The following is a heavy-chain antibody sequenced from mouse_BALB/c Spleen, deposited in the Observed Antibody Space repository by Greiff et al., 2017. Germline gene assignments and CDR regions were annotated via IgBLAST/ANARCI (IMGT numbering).Heavy chain of an antibody. V-gene: IGHV5-6-5*01. CDR3: ARGGYYAY. CDR2: ISSGGST. D-gene: IGHD2-3*01. Sequence: EVKLVESGGGLVKPGGSLKLSCAASGFTFSSYAMSWVRQTPEKRLEWVASISSGGSTYYPDSVKGRFTISRDNARNILYLQMSSLRSEDTAMYYCARGGYYAYWGQGTLVTVSA. CDR1: GFTFSSYA. J-gene: IGHJ3*01.